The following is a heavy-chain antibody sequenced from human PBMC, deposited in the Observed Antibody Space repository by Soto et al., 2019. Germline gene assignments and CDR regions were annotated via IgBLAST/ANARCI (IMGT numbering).Heavy chain of an antibody. V-gene: IGHV3-30-3*01. Sequence: QVQLVESGGGVVQPGRSLRLSCAASGFTFSSYAMHWVRQAPGKGLEWVAVISYDGSNKYYADSVKGRFTIPRDNSKNTLYLQMNSLRAEDTAVYYCARGSPYYDSSGYYNWYFDYWGQGTLVTVSS. CDR2: ISYDGSNK. D-gene: IGHD3-22*01. J-gene: IGHJ4*02. CDR1: GFTFSSYA. CDR3: ARGSPYYDSSGYYNWYFDY.